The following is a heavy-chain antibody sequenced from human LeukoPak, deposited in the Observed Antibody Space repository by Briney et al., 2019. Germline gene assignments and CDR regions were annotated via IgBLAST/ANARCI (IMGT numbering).Heavy chain of an antibody. CDR3: ARLMSYSSSWYYGLDY. CDR1: GGSFSGYY. CDR2: INHSGST. D-gene: IGHD6-13*01. Sequence: SSETLSLTCAVYGGSFSGYYWSWIRQPPGKGLEWIGEINHSGSTSYNPSLKSRVTISVDTSKNQFSLKLSSVTAADTAVYYCARLMSYSSSWYYGLDYWGQGTLVTVSS. V-gene: IGHV4-34*01. J-gene: IGHJ4*02.